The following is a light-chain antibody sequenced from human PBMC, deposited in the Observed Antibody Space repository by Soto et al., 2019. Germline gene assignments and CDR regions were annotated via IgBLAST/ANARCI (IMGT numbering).Light chain of an antibody. V-gene: IGKV3-15*01. J-gene: IGKJ1*01. CDR2: GTS. Sequence: EIVMTQSPITLSVSPGERSALACMASQNISRSLAWYQQKPGQGPSLLIYGTSIRAGGVPARFSGGGSGTEFTLTITSLQSEDFGVYFCQQYKAWPTTFGPGTKVDIK. CDR3: QQYKAWPTT. CDR1: QNISRS.